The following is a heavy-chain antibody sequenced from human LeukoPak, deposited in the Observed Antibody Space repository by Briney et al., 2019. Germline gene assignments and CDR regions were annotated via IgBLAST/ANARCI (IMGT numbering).Heavy chain of an antibody. J-gene: IGHJ4*02. CDR1: GFTFDDYA. CDR3: VRGRSSEPDY. CDR2: ISWNSGSI. D-gene: IGHD1-14*01. V-gene: IGHV3-9*01. Sequence: GGSLRLSCAASGFTFDDYAMHWVRQAPGKGLEWVSGISWNSGSIGYADSVKGRFTISRDNAKNSLYLQMSSLRAEDTAVYYCVRGRSSEPDYWGQGTLVTVSS.